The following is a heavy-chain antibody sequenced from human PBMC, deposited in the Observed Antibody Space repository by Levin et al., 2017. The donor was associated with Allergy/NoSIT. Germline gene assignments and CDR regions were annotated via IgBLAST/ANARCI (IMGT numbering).Heavy chain of an antibody. Sequence: SETLSLTCTVSGGSISSDYWSWIRQPPGKGLEWIGYIHYSGSTNYNPSLKSRVTISVDTSKTQFSLKLSSVTAADTAVYYCARHDYQLSFDYWGQGTLVTVSS. J-gene: IGHJ4*02. CDR3: ARHDYQLSFDY. V-gene: IGHV4-59*08. CDR2: IHYSGST. D-gene: IGHD4-11*01. CDR1: GGSISSDY.